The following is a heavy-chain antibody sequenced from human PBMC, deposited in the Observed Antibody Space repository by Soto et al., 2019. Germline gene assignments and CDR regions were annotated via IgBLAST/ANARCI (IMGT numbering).Heavy chain of an antibody. Sequence: PSETLSLTCTVSGGSISSSSYYWGWIRQHPGKGLEWIGYIYYSGSTYYNPSLKSRVTISVDTSKNQFSLKLSSVTAADTAVYYCARGGVSSSYGYWGQGTLVTVSS. V-gene: IGHV4-31*03. CDR1: GGSISSSSYY. D-gene: IGHD6-6*01. CDR2: IYYSGST. CDR3: ARGGVSSSYGY. J-gene: IGHJ4*02.